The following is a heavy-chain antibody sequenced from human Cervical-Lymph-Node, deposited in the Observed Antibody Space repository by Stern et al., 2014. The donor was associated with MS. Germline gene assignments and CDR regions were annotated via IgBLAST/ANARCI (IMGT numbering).Heavy chain of an antibody. V-gene: IGHV1-2*06. CDR3: TREGPMSRGDY. Sequence: VQLVESGAEVKKPGASVNVSCKASGYTFTDYYVHWVRQAPGQGLQWVGRIGTTRGNTIYAREFEARVTITRDTSVDTAYLELRGLTSADTAVYYCTREGPMSRGDYWGQGTLVTVSS. J-gene: IGHJ4*02. CDR2: IGTTRGNT. CDR1: GYTFTDYY.